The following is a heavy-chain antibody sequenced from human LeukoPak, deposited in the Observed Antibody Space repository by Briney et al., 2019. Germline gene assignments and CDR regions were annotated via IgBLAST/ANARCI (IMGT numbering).Heavy chain of an antibody. CDR1: GFTFDDYG. CDR3: ARVSTYNFWSGSYSTTYYMDV. CDR2: VNWNGGGT. D-gene: IGHD3-3*01. J-gene: IGHJ6*03. Sequence: PGGSLRLSCVTSGFTFDDYGMCWVRQVPGKGLEWVAAVNWNGGGTGYADSVKGRFTVSRDNAKNSLFLQMKSLRAEDTALYYCARVSTYNFWSGSYSTTYYMDVWGKGTTVTVSS. V-gene: IGHV3-20*04.